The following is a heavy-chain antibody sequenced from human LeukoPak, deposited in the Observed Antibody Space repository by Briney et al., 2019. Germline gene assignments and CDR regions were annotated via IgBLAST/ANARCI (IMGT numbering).Heavy chain of an antibody. V-gene: IGHV3-11*06. Sequence: PGGSLRLSCAASGFTFSDYYMSWISQAPGKGLEWVSYISSSSSYTNYADSVKGRFTISRDNAKNSLYLQMNSLRAEDTAVYYCARDLPIYYYGMDVWGKGTTVTVSS. CDR2: ISSSSSYT. CDR1: GFTFSDYY. J-gene: IGHJ6*04. CDR3: ARDLPIYYYGMDV. D-gene: IGHD2-2*02.